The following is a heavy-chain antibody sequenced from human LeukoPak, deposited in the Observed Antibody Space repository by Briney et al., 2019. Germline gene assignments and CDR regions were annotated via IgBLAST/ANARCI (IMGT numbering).Heavy chain of an antibody. CDR2: IIPIFGTA. D-gene: IGHD6-13*01. CDR1: GGTFISYA. J-gene: IGHJ6*03. V-gene: IGHV1-69*13. CDR3: ARAAAGKGYYYYMDV. Sequence: GASVTVSCKASGGTFISYAISWVRQAPGQGLEWMGGIIPIFGTANYAQKFQGRVTITADESTSTAYMELSSLRSEDTAVYYCARAAAGKGYYYYMDVWGKGTTVTISS.